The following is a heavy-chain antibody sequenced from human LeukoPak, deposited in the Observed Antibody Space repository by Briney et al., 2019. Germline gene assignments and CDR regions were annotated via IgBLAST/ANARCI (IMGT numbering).Heavy chain of an antibody. CDR3: AKSVVREVAGTGDFDY. V-gene: IGHV3-23*01. Sequence: GGSLRLSCAASGFTFTAFEMNWARQAPGKGLEWVSAISGSGGNTYYADSVKGRFTISRDNSKNTLYLQMNSLRAEDTAVYYCAKSVVREVAGTGDFDYWGQGTLVTVSS. CDR1: GFTFTAFE. D-gene: IGHD6-19*01. CDR2: ISGSGGNT. J-gene: IGHJ4*02.